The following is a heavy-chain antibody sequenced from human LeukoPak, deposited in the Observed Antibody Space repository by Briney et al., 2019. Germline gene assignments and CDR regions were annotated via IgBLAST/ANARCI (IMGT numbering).Heavy chain of an antibody. V-gene: IGHV4-34*01. CDR1: GGSFSGYY. CDR2: INHSGST. Sequence: SETLSLTCAVYGGSFSGYYWSWIRQPPGKGLEWIGEINHSGSTNYNPSLKSRVTISVDTSKNQFSLKLSSVTAADTAVYYCARSYSSSWYGFGYWGQGTLVTVSS. D-gene: IGHD6-13*01. J-gene: IGHJ4*02. CDR3: ARSYSSSWYGFGY.